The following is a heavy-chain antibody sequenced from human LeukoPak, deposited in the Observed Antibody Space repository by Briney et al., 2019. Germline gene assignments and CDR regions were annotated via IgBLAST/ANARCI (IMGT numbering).Heavy chain of an antibody. CDR1: GYTFTGYY. Sequence: ASVKVSCKASGYTFTGYYMHWVRQAPGQGLEWMGWINPNSGGTNYAQKFQGRVTMTRDTSISTAYMELSSLRSEDTAVYYCATGGGYYYAYFDYWGQGTLVTVSS. J-gene: IGHJ4*02. D-gene: IGHD3-22*01. V-gene: IGHV1-2*02. CDR3: ATGGGYYYAYFDY. CDR2: INPNSGGT.